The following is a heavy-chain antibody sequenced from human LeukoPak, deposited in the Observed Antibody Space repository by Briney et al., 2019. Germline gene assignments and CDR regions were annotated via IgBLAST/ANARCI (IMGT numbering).Heavy chain of an antibody. J-gene: IGHJ4*02. D-gene: IGHD3/OR15-3a*01. Sequence: GGSLRLSCAASGFTFSSYGMHWVRQAPGKGLEWVSYISSSSSVIYYAASVRGRFTISRDNAKNSLSLQMNSLRDEDSAVYYCTRDLRSNYWGQGTLVTVAS. CDR3: TRDLRSNY. CDR1: GFTFSSYG. V-gene: IGHV3-48*02. CDR2: ISSSSSVI.